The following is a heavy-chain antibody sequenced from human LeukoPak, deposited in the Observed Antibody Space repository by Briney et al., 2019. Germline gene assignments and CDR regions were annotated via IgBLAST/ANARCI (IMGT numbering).Heavy chain of an antibody. J-gene: IGHJ3*02. CDR2: IYPGDSDT. CDR3: ASVEMATRFSDDAFDI. D-gene: IGHD5-24*01. CDR1: GYTFTSYW. Sequence: GESLKISCKGSGYTFTSYWIGWVRQLPGKGLEWMGIIYPGDSDTRYSPSFQGQVTISADKSISTAYLQWSSLKASDTAMYYCASVEMATRFSDDAFDIWGQGTMVTVSS. V-gene: IGHV5-51*01.